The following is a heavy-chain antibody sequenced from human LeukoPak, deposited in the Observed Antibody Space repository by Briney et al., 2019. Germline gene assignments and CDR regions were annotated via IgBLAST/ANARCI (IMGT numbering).Heavy chain of an antibody. CDR2: IIPIFGTT. D-gene: IGHD1-1*01. Sequence: SVKVSCKTSGGTLSNYAISWVRQAPGQGLEWMGGIIPIFGTTNYAQKLQGRVTMTEDTSTDTAYMELSSLRSEDTAVYYCATVPGTVSGEFDPWGQGTLVTVSS. V-gene: IGHV1-69*06. J-gene: IGHJ5*02. CDR3: ATVPGTVSGEFDP. CDR1: GGTLSNYA.